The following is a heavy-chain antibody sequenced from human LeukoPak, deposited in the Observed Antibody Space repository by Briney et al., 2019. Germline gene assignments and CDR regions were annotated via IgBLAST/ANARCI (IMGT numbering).Heavy chain of an antibody. D-gene: IGHD2-2*01. CDR3: ARSTYCSSTSCPFDY. CDR2: IRYDGSNK. Sequence: TGGSLRLSCAASGFTFSSYGMHWVRQAPGKGLEWVAFIRYDGSNKYYADSVKGRFTISRDTSKNTLDLQMNSLRPEDTAVYYCARSTYCSSTSCPFDYWGQGTLVTVSS. J-gene: IGHJ4*02. CDR1: GFTFSSYG. V-gene: IGHV3-30*02.